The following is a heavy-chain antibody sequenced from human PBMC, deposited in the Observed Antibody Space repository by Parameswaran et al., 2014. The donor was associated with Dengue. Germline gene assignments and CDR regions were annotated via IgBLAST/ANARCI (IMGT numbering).Heavy chain of an antibody. CDR3: AKKIAAAGTYAFDI. Sequence: VRQMPGKGLEWVSAISGSGGSTYYADSVKGRFTISRDNSKNTLYLQMNSLRAEDTAVYYCAKKIAAAGTYAFDIWGQGTMVTVSS. V-gene: IGHV3-23*01. CDR2: ISGSGGST. J-gene: IGHJ3*02. D-gene: IGHD6-13*01.